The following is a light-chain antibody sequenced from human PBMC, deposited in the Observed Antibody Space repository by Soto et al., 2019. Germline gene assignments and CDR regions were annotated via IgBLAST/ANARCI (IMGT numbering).Light chain of an antibody. CDR2: KAS. Sequence: DIQMTQSPSTLSASVGDRVTMTCRASQSISSWLAWYQQKPGKAPKLLIYKASSLESGGPSRFSGSGSGTEFTLTISSLQPDDFASYYCQQYNSYSRNTFGQGTKLEIK. CDR3: QQYNSYSRNT. CDR1: QSISSW. J-gene: IGKJ2*01. V-gene: IGKV1-5*03.